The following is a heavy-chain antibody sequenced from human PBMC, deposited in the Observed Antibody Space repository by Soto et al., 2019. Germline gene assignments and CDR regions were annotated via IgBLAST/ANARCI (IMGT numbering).Heavy chain of an antibody. CDR1: GFTFSDYY. V-gene: IGHV3-11*03. J-gene: IGHJ4*02. CDR2: ISNSNNYT. Sequence: PGGSLRLSCAASGFTFSDYYMSWIRQAPGKGLEWVSYISNSNNYTNYADSVKGRFTISRDHAKSSVYLQMNSLRAEDTAVYYWARAASGSGSIFDYWGQGTLVTVSS. CDR3: ARAASGSGSIFDY. D-gene: IGHD3-22*01.